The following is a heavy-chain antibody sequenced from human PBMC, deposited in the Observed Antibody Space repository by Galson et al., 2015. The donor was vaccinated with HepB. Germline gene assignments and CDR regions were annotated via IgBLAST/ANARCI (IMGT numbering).Heavy chain of an antibody. CDR1: GFLFSAYA. V-gene: IGHV3-30*04. Sequence: SLRLSCAASGFLFSAYALHWVRQAPGKGLEWVAVLSYDGRNDYYIDSEKGRFTISRDNSKNTLFLQMNSLRPEDTAIYYCVRDRGGSDGWTYYYGMDVWGQGTTVTVSS. J-gene: IGHJ6*02. CDR3: VRDRGGSDGWTYYYGMDV. D-gene: IGHD5-24*01. CDR2: LSYDGRND.